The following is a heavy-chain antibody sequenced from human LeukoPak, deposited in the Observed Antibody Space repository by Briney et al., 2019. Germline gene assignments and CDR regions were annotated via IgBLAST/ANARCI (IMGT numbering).Heavy chain of an antibody. CDR3: ARYYDGTGYYYIRAFDV. V-gene: IGHV4-31*03. Sequence: PSQTLSLTCTVSGGSMNSGDYYWSWIRQHPGKGLEWIGYIHHSRGTFYNPSLNSRVSISADTSKNQFSLNLSSVTAADTAVYYCARYYDGTGYYYIRAFDVWGQGTMVTVSS. D-gene: IGHD3-22*01. J-gene: IGHJ3*01. CDR1: GGSMNSGDYY. CDR2: IHHSRGT.